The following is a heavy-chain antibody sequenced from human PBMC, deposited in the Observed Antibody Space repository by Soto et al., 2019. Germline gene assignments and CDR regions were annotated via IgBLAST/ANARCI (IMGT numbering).Heavy chain of an antibody. J-gene: IGHJ5*02. D-gene: IGHD2-2*01. CDR3: ARAPVGYCSSTSCHPEFDP. CDR1: GGTFSSYA. Sequence: SVKVSCKASGGTFSSYAISWVRQAPGQGLEWMGGIIPIFGTANYAQKFQGRVTITADESTSTAYMELSSLRSEDTAVYYCARAPVGYCSSTSCHPEFDPWGQGTLVTVSS. CDR2: IIPIFGTA. V-gene: IGHV1-69*13.